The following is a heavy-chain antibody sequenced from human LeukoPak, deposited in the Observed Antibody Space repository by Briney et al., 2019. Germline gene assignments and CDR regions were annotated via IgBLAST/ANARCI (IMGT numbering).Heavy chain of an antibody. Sequence: GASVKVSCKASGYTFTSYDINWVRQATGQGLEWMGWMNPNSGNTGYAQKFQGRVTITRNTSISTAYMEPSSLRSEDTAVYYCARERFGSIGLWYWGQGTLVTVSS. CDR1: GYTFTSYD. V-gene: IGHV1-8*03. CDR3: ARERFGSIGLWY. CDR2: MNPNSGNT. D-gene: IGHD3-10*01. J-gene: IGHJ4*02.